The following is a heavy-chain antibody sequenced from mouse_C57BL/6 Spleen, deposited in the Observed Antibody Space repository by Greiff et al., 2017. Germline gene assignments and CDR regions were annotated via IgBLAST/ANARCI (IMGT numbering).Heavy chain of an antibody. V-gene: IGHV1-9*01. CDR1: GYTFTGYW. J-gene: IGHJ4*01. D-gene: IGHD3-2*02. CDR2: ILPGSGST. CDR3: AREDGAAQATPDAMDY. Sequence: QVQLQQSGAELMKPGASVKLSCKATGYTFTGYWIEWVKQRPGHGLEWIGEILPGSGSTNYNEKFKGKATFTADTSSNTAYRQLSSLTPEDSAIDYCAREDGAAQATPDAMDYWGQGTSVTVSS.